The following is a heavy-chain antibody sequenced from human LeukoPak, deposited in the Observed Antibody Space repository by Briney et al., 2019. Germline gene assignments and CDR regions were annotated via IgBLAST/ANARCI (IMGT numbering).Heavy chain of an antibody. V-gene: IGHV3-23*01. CDR1: GFTFSSYA. CDR3: AKDSPRVVVSATLDY. Sequence: GGSLRLSCAASGFTFSSYAMSWVRQAPGKGLEWVSAISGSGGSTYYADSVKGRFTISRDNSKNTLYLRMNSLRAEDTAVYYCAKDSPRVVVSATLDYWGQGTLVTVSS. J-gene: IGHJ4*02. D-gene: IGHD2-21*02. CDR2: ISGSGGST.